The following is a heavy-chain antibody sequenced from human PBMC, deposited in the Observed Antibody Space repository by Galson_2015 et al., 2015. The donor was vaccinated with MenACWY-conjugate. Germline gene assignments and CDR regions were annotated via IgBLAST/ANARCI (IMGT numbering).Heavy chain of an antibody. J-gene: IGHJ3*02. D-gene: IGHD3-10*01. CDR2: IIPIFGTA. CDR1: GGTFSSYA. Sequence: SVKVSCKASGGTFSSYAISWVRQAPGQGLEWMGGIIPIFGTANYAQKFQGRVTITADESTRTAYMELSSLRSEDTAVYYCAMPKYYYGSGSYYNVAFDIWGQGTMVTVSS. CDR3: AMPKYYYGSGSYYNVAFDI. V-gene: IGHV1-69*13.